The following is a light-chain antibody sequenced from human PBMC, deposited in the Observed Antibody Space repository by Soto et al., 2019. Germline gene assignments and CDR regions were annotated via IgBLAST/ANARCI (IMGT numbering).Light chain of an antibody. CDR3: QQRGNWPRT. CDR2: DAS. Sequence: EIVLTQSPATLSLSPGERATLSCRASQSVSSYLAWYQQKPGQAPRLLIYDASNRATGIPARFSGSGSGTDFTLTISSLEPEDFAVYYCQQRGNWPRTFGQGTKVGVK. CDR1: QSVSSY. V-gene: IGKV3-11*01. J-gene: IGKJ1*01.